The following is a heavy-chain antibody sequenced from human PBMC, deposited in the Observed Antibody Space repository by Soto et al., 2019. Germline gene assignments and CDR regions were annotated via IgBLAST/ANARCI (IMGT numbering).Heavy chain of an antibody. CDR3: AREPNYFDY. V-gene: IGHV1-18*01. J-gene: IGHJ4*02. Sequence: PSVKVSCKASRYPFTRYGISWVRQAPGQGLEWMGWISAYNGNTKNAQKLQGRVTMTTDTSTSTAYMELRSLRSDDKAVYYCAREPNYFDYWGQGTLVTVSS. CDR2: ISAYNGNT. CDR1: RYPFTRYG.